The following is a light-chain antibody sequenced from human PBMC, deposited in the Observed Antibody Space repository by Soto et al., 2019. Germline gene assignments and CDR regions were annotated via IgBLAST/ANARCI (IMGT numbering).Light chain of an antibody. V-gene: IGLV1-47*01. J-gene: IGLJ3*02. CDR2: RNN. Sequence: QSVLTQPPSASGTPGQRVTISCSGSSSNIGSNYVYWYQQLPGTAPKLLIYRNNQRPSGVPDRFSGSESGASASLAISGLRSEDEADYYCAAWDDSLSGEVFGGGTQLTVL. CDR1: SSNIGSNY. CDR3: AAWDDSLSGEV.